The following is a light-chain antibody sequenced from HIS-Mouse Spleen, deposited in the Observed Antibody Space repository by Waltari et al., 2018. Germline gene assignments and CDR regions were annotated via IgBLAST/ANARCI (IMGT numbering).Light chain of an antibody. CDR1: NSDVGGDYY. V-gene: IGLV2-14*01. J-gene: IGLJ2*01. Sequence: QSALTQPASVSGSPGQSITIPCTGTNSDVGGDYYVHWYQQHPGKTPKLMIYEVSNRPSGVSNRFSGSKSGNTASLTISGLQAEDEADYYCSSYTSSSPYVVFGGGTKLTVL. CDR3: SSYTSSSPYVV. CDR2: EVS.